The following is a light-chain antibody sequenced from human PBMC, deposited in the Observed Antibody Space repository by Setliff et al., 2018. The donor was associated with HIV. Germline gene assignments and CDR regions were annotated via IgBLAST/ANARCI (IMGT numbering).Light chain of an antibody. CDR2: EVS. CDR1: SSDIAIYNY. J-gene: IGLJ2*01. V-gene: IGLV2-14*01. Sequence: QSALTQPASVSGSPGQSITISCTGTSSDIAIYNYVSWYQQHPGKAPKLMISEVSNRPSGVSHRFSGSKSGNTASLTISGLQAEDEADYYCSSYTSSTTHVVFGGGTKVTVL. CDR3: SSYTSSTTHVV.